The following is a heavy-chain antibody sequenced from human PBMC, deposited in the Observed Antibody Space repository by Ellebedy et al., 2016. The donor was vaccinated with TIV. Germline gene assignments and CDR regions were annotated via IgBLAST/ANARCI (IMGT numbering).Heavy chain of an antibody. J-gene: IGHJ6*02. V-gene: IGHV1-2*02. Sequence: AASVKVSCKASGYTFTAYYIHWVRQAPGQGLEWMGWLNPNDGVTNYAQRFQGRVTMTSDTSISTAYMELSRLRSDDPAVYYCARLAVAPTGMSGMDVWGQGTTVTVSS. CDR3: ARLAVAPTGMSGMDV. CDR1: GYTFTAYY. D-gene: IGHD3-9*01. CDR2: LNPNDGVT.